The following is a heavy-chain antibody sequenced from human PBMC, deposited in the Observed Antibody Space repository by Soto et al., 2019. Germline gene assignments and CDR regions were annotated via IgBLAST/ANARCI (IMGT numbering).Heavy chain of an antibody. CDR2: ISYDGIDE. V-gene: IGHV3-30*18. D-gene: IGHD4-4*01. J-gene: IGHJ4*02. Sequence: QVQLVESGGGVVQPGTSLKLSCATSGFIFTSFGMHWLRQAPGKGLEWVAVISYDGIDENYADSVKGRFAISRDKSKSTVYLHMTPLRVEDTAVYYCAKDCREMATVATDVSWAQGTLVTVS. CDR1: GFIFTSFG. CDR3: AKDCREMATVATDVS.